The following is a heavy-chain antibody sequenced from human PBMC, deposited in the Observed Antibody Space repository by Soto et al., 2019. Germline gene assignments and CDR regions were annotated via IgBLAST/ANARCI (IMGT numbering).Heavy chain of an antibody. D-gene: IGHD5-18*01. J-gene: IGHJ6*03. CDR2: ISGGAGST. CDR1: GFTFSTYD. V-gene: IGHV3-23*01. Sequence: GGSLRLSCAASGFTFSTYDMSWVRQAPGKGLAWVSTISGGAGSTYYADSVRGRFTISRDNSRNTLYLQMNSLRAEDTAVYYCAKDHSAGYYYMDVWGKGTMVTVSS. CDR3: AKDHSAGYYYMDV.